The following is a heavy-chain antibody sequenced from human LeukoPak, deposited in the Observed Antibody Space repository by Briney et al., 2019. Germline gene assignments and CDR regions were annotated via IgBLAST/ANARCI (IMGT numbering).Heavy chain of an antibody. CDR1: GFTFSGYY. D-gene: IGHD4-17*01. V-gene: IGHV3-11*04. CDR2: IGSSGTTI. J-gene: IGHJ4*02. CDR3: ARAQLTTVTLGYYFDY. Sequence: GGSLRLSCAASGFTFSGYYMSWIRQAPGKGLEWVSYIGSSGTTIYYADPVKGRFTISRDNARNSLYLQMNSLRAEDTAVYYCARAQLTTVTLGYYFDYWGQGTLVTVSS.